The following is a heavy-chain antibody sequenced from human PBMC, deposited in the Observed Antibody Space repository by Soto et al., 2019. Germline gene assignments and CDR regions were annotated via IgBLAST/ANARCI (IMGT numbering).Heavy chain of an antibody. CDR2: IYYSGST. J-gene: IGHJ5*02. D-gene: IGHD1-26*01. CDR3: ARDLTLDMEHWFDP. CDR1: GGSISSSSYY. Sequence: SETLSLTCTVSGGSISSSSYYWGWIRQPPGKGLEWIGSIYYSGSTYYNPSPKSRVTISVDTSKNQFSLKLSSVTAADTAVYYCARDLTLDMEHWFDPWGQGTLVTVSS. V-gene: IGHV4-39*02.